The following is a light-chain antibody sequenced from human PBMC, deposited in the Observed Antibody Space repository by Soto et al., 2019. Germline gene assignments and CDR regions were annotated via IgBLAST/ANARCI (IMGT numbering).Light chain of an antibody. Sequence: QSALTQPASVSGSPGQSITISCTGTSSDVGGYNYVSWYQQHPGKAPKVMIYEVSNRPSGVSNRFSGSKSGNAASLTISGLQDEDEADYYCSSYTSIGTLVFGTGTKVTVL. CDR1: SSDVGGYNY. V-gene: IGLV2-14*01. J-gene: IGLJ1*01. CDR2: EVS. CDR3: SSYTSIGTLV.